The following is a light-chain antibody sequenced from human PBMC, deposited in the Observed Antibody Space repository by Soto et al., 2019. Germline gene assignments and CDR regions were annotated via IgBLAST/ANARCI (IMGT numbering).Light chain of an antibody. Sequence: QSALTQPPSASGSPGQSVTISCSGTSSDIGGYTYVSWYQHHPGKAPKLMIYEVSKRPSGVPDRFSGSKSGNTASLTVSGLQADDEADYYCSSYANSNNYVFGTGTKLTVL. V-gene: IGLV2-8*01. CDR1: SSDIGGYTY. CDR3: SSYANSNNYV. J-gene: IGLJ1*01. CDR2: EVS.